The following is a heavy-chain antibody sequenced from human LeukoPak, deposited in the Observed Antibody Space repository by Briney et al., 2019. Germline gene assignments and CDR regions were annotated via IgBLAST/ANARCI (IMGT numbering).Heavy chain of an antibody. J-gene: IGHJ3*02. Sequence: GGSLRLSCAASGFTFSDYYMSWIRQAPGKGLEWVSYISSSGSTIYYADSVKGRFTISRDNAKNSLYLQMNSLRAEDTAVYYCARSVGHCSGGSCYLSRAFDIWGQGTMVTVSS. CDR1: GFTFSDYY. CDR2: ISSSGSTI. V-gene: IGHV3-11*01. CDR3: ARSVGHCSGGSCYLSRAFDI. D-gene: IGHD2-15*01.